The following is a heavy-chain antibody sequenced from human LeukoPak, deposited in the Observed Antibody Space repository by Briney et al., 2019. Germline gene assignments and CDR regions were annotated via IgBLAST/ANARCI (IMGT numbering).Heavy chain of an antibody. Sequence: SETLSLTCTVSGGSISSGSYYWSWIRQPAGEGLEWIGRIYSNENYDYNPSLKSPVTMSIDASKNQLSLILTSVSAADTAKYYCARDRHIASDSFDVWGQGILVTVSS. J-gene: IGHJ3*01. CDR2: IYSNENY. CDR1: GGSISSGSYY. V-gene: IGHV4-61*02. D-gene: IGHD2-21*01. CDR3: ARDRHIASDSFDV.